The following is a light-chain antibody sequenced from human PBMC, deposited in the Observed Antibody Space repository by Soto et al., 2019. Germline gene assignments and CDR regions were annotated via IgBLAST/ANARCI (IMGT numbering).Light chain of an antibody. CDR2: EGS. J-gene: IGLJ2*01. Sequence: QSALTQPASVSGSPGQSITISCTIASSDIGSYDLVSWYQQHPGKVPKILIYEGSERPSRVSNRFSGSKSGNTASLTISGLQAEDEADYYCCSYVDEGLVFGGGTKLPFL. CDR3: CSYVDEGLV. CDR1: SSDIGSYDL. V-gene: IGLV2-23*01.